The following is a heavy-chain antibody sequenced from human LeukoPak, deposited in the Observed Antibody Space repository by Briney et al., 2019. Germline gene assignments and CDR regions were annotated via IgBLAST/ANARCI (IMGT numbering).Heavy chain of an antibody. J-gene: IGHJ6*01. V-gene: IGHV5-51*01. CDR3: ARHLESSSGSYLPDV. D-gene: IGHD1-26*01. CDR2: IYPGDSGS. CDR1: GYSFTSYW. Sequence: GESQKISCKGSGYSFTSYWIGWVRQMPGKGLEWMGIIYPGDSGSRYSPSFQGQVTFSADKSISTAYLQWSSLKASDTAMYYCARHLESSSGSYLPDVWGKGTTVTVSS.